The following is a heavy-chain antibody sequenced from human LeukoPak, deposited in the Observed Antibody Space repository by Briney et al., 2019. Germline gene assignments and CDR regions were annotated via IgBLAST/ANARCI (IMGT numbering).Heavy chain of an antibody. D-gene: IGHD4-17*01. Sequence: ASVKVSCKVSGYTLTELSMHWVRQAPGKGLEWMGGFDPEDGETIYAQKFQGRVTMTEDTSTDTAYMELSSLRSGDTAVYYCATDRYGDYAYDAFDIWGQGTTVTVSS. V-gene: IGHV1-24*01. CDR1: GYTLTELS. CDR2: FDPEDGET. CDR3: ATDRYGDYAYDAFDI. J-gene: IGHJ3*02.